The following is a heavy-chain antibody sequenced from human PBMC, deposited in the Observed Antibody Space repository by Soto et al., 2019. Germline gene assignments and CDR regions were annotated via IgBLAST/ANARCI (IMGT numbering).Heavy chain of an antibody. Sequence: QAQLQQWGAGLLKPSETLSLTCAVYGGSFSGYYWSWIRQPPGKGLEWIGDINHSGRTNYNPSLKSRVSISGDTSENHFSLKLSSVTAADTAVYYCARGQMGSYYHSSGYHYYYHGMDVWGQGTTVTVSS. CDR2: INHSGRT. J-gene: IGHJ6*02. CDR1: GGSFSGYY. V-gene: IGHV4-34*02. D-gene: IGHD3-22*01. CDR3: ARGQMGSYYHSSGYHYYYHGMDV.